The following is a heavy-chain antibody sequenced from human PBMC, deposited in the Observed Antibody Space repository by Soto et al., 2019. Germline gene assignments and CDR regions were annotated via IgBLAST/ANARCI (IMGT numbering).Heavy chain of an antibody. D-gene: IGHD3-3*01. CDR3: ARVRFLEWLFGGEYYYYYMDV. V-gene: IGHV4-31*03. CDR1: GGSISSGGYY. Sequence: PSETLSLTCTVSGGSISSGGYYWSWIRQHPGKGLEWIGYIYYSGSTYYNPSLKSRVTISVDTSKNQFSLKLSSVTAADTAVYYCARVRFLEWLFGGEYYYYYMDVWGKGTTVTVSS. CDR2: IYYSGST. J-gene: IGHJ6*03.